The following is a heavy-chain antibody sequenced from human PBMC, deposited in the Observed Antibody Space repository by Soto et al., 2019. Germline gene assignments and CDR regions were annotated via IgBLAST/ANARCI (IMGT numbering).Heavy chain of an antibody. CDR2: IWYDGSNK. D-gene: IGHD6-6*01. CDR3: ARDKESIAARPDCVDY. J-gene: IGHJ4*02. V-gene: IGHV3-33*01. Sequence: GGSLRLSCAASGFTFSSYGMHWVRQAPGKGLEWVAVIWYDGSNKYYADSVKGRFTISRDNSKNTLYLQMNSLRAEDTAVYYCARDKESIAARPDCVDYWGQGTLVTVSS. CDR1: GFTFSSYG.